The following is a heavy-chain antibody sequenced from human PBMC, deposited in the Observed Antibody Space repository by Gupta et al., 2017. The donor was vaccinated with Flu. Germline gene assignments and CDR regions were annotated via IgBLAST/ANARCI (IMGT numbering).Heavy chain of an antibody. V-gene: IGHV3-30*18. Sequence: QVQLVESGGGVVQPGRSLRLSCAASGFTFSSYGMHWVRQAPGKGLEWVAVISYDGSNKYYADSVKGRFTISRDNSKNTLYLQMNSLRAEDTAVYYCAKASTYYYDSGGYYPGGWFDYWGQGTLVTVSS. CDR1: GFTFSSYG. CDR3: AKASTYYYDSGGYYPGGWFDY. CDR2: ISYDGSNK. D-gene: IGHD3-22*01. J-gene: IGHJ4*02.